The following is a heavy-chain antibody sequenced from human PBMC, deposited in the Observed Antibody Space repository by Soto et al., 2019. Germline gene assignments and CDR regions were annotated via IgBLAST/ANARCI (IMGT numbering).Heavy chain of an antibody. CDR1: GYTFTSYG. D-gene: IGHD6-6*01. Sequence: ASVKVSCKASGYTFTSYGISWVRQAPGQGLEWMGWISAYNGNTNYAQKLQGRVTMTTDTSTSTAYMELSSLRSEGTAVYYCARDFTYSSSPYFDYWGQGTLVTVSS. CDR2: ISAYNGNT. J-gene: IGHJ4*02. V-gene: IGHV1-18*01. CDR3: ARDFTYSSSPYFDY.